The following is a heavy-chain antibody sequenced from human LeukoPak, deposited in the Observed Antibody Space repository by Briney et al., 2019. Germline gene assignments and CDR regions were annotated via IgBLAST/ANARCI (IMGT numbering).Heavy chain of an antibody. CDR3: ARDRSDILTGITIENWFDP. V-gene: IGHV1-46*01. Sequence: ASVKVSCKASGYTFTSYYMHWVRQAPGQGLEWMGIINPSGGSTSYAQKFQGRVTMTRDMSTSTVYMELSSLRSEDTAVYYCARDRSDILTGITIENWFDPWGQGTLVTVSS. CDR2: INPSGGST. J-gene: IGHJ5*02. D-gene: IGHD3-9*01. CDR1: GYTFTSYY.